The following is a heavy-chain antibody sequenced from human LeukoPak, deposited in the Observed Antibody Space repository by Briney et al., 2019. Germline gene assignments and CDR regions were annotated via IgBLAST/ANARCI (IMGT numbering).Heavy chain of an antibody. V-gene: IGHV3-23*01. J-gene: IGHJ4*02. D-gene: IGHD2-8*01. Sequence: GGSLRLSCAASGFTFSSYAMSWVRQAPGKGLEWVSAIIGSGGSTYYADSVKGRFTISRDNSKNTLYLQMKSLRAADTAVYYFAKASAAAHIAVMVYNYWGEGTLVTVSS. CDR3: AKASAAAHIAVMVYNY. CDR1: GFTFSSYA. CDR2: IIGSGGST.